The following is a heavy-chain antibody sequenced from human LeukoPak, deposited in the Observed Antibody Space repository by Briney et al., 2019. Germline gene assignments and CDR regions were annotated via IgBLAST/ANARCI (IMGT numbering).Heavy chain of an antibody. D-gene: IGHD3-3*01. CDR2: INPNSGGT. V-gene: IGHV1-2*02. J-gene: IGHJ6*02. Sequence: ASVKVSCKASGYTFTGYYMHWVRQAPGQGLERMGWINPNSGGTNYAQKFQGRVTMTRDTSISTAYMELSRLRSDDTAVYYCARDPEYYDFWSGSYGMDVWGQGTTVTVSS. CDR3: ARDPEYYDFWSGSYGMDV. CDR1: GYTFTGYY.